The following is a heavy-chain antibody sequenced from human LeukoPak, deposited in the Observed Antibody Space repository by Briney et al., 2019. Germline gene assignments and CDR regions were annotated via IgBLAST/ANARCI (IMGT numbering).Heavy chain of an antibody. CDR2: INPNSGGT. D-gene: IGHD3-10*01. CDR1: GYTFTGYY. J-gene: IGHJ4*02. Sequence: ASVKVSCKASGYTFTGYYMHWVRQAPGQGLEWMGRINPNSGGTNYAQKFQGRVTMTRDTSISTAYMELSRLRSDDTAVYYCALGVREVIITWVPPFDYWGQGTLVTVSS. V-gene: IGHV1-2*06. CDR3: ALGVREVIITWVPPFDY.